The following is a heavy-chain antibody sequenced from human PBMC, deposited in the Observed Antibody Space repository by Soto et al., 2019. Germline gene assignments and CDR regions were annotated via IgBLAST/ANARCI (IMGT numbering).Heavy chain of an antibody. CDR3: SRGEQYSGRIFDY. CDR1: GDSVSSNSAG. D-gene: IGHD1-26*01. J-gene: IGHJ4*01. CDR2: TYYRSKWYY. Sequence: SQTLSLTCAITGDSVSSNSAGWSWVRQSPSRGLEWLGRTYYRSKWYYEYAVSVRGRITINPDTSKNQYSLQLNSVTPEDTAVYFCSRGEQYSGRIFDYRGEATLGPV. V-gene: IGHV6-1*01.